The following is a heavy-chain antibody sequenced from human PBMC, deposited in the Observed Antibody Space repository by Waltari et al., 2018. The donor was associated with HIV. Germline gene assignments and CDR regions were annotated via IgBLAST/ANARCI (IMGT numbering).Heavy chain of an antibody. V-gene: IGHV1-8*01. CDR1: GYTFTSYD. D-gene: IGHD2-2*01. Sequence: QVQLVQSGAEVKKPGASVKVSCKASGYTFTSYDINWVRQAPGQGREWMGWMNPNSGNTGYAQKFQGRVTMTRNTSISTAYMELSSLRSEDTAVYYCARLGYCSSTSCYYYYYYGMDVWGQGTTVTVSS. J-gene: IGHJ6*02. CDR2: MNPNSGNT. CDR3: ARLGYCSSTSCYYYYYYGMDV.